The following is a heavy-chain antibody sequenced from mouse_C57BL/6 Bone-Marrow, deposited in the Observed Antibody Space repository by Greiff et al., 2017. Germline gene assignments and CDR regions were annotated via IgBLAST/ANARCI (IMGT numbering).Heavy chain of an antibody. CDR1: GFTFSDYY. V-gene: IGHV5-12*01. Sequence: DVMLVESGGGLVQPGGSLKLSCAASGFTFSDYYMYWVRQTPEKRLEWVAYISNGGGSTYYPDTVKGRFTISRDNAKNTLYLQMSRLKSEDTAMYYCARDSSGYGWFAYWGQGTLVTVSA. CDR2: ISNGGGST. CDR3: ARDSSGYGWFAY. J-gene: IGHJ3*01. D-gene: IGHD3-2*02.